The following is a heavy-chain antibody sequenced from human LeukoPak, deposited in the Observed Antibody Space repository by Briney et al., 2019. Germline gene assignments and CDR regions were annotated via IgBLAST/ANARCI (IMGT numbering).Heavy chain of an antibody. CDR3: ARDVRLPTQSGGSGSPRGGYFDY. D-gene: IGHD1-26*01. Sequence: PGGSLRLSCAASGFTFSSYGMHWVRQAPGKGLEWVAVIWYDGSNKYYADSVKGRFTISRDNSKNTLYLQMNSLRAEDTAVYYCARDVRLPTQSGGSGSPRGGYFDYWGQGTLVTVSS. V-gene: IGHV3-33*01. CDR2: IWYDGSNK. CDR1: GFTFSSYG. J-gene: IGHJ4*02.